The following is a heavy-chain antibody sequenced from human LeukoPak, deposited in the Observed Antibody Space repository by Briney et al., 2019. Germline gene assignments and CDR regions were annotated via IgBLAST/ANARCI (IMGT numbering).Heavy chain of an antibody. Sequence: GASVKVSCKASGGTFSSYAISWVREAPGQGLEWMGGIIHIFGTANYAQQFQGRVTISTDESTSTAYMELSSLRSEDTAVYYCAREWELHSWGQGTLVTVSS. CDR3: AREWELHS. V-gene: IGHV1-69*05. J-gene: IGHJ4*02. CDR1: GGTFSSYA. CDR2: IIHIFGTA. D-gene: IGHD1-26*01.